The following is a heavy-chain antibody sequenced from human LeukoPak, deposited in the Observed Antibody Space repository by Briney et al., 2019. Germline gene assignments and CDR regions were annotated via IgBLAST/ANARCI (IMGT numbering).Heavy chain of an antibody. Sequence: GGSLRLSCAASGFXFSSYAISWVRQAPGKGLEWVSAISGSGGGTYYADSVKGRFTISRENSKNTLYLQMNSLRAEDTAVYYCAKGQELDDGVFDSWGQGTLVTVSS. J-gene: IGHJ4*02. CDR3: AKGQELDDGVFDS. CDR1: GFXFSSYA. CDR2: ISGSGGGT. V-gene: IGHV3-23*01. D-gene: IGHD1-1*01.